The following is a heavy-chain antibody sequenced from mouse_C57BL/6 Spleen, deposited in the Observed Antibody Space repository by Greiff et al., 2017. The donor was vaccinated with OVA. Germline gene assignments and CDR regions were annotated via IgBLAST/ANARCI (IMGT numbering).Heavy chain of an antibody. CDR3: ARKAEGVGGDYFDY. CDR2: INPSSGYT. D-gene: IGHD6-1*01. CDR1: GYTFTSYW. V-gene: IGHV1-7*01. J-gene: IGHJ2*01. Sequence: VQLVESGAELAKPGASVKLSCKASGYTFTSYWMHWVKQRPGQGLEWIGYINPSSGYTKYNQKFKDKATLTAAKSSSKAYMQLSSLTYEDSAVYYCARKAEGVGGDYFDYWGQGTTLTVSS.